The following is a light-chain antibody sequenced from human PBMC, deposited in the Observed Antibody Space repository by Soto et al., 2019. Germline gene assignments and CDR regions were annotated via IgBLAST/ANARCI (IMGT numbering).Light chain of an antibody. CDR1: FSNIGNND. J-gene: IGLJ2*01. CDR3: GTWDSSLRTV. CDR2: DNY. V-gene: IGLV1-51*01. Sequence: QSALTQPPSVSAAPGQTVTISCSGSFSNIGNNDVSWYQQFPGTAPKLLIYDNYKQPSGIPDRFSGSKSGTSATLGISGLQTWDEADYYCGTWDSSLRTVFGGGTKLTVL.